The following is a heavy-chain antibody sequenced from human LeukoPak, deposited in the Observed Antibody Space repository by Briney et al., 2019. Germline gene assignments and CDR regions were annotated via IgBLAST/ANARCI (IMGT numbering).Heavy chain of an antibody. V-gene: IGHV4-61*01. CDR1: GGSVSSGSYY. CDR3: ATSYYYDSSGYYYGFDY. D-gene: IGHD3-22*01. CDR2: ICYSGST. Sequence: ADTLSLTCTVSGGSVSSGSYYWSWIWQPPGKGLEWIGYICYSGSTNYNPSLKSRVTISVDTSKNQFSLKLSSVTAADTAVYYCATSYYYDSSGYYYGFDYWGQGTLVTVST. J-gene: IGHJ4*02.